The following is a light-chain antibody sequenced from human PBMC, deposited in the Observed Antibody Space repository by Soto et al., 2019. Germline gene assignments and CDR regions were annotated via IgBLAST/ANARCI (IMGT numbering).Light chain of an antibody. CDR3: QQYGSSPPT. V-gene: IGKV3-20*01. J-gene: IGKJ1*01. CDR1: QSISSSY. Sequence: EIVMTQSPATLSVSPGERATLSCSVSQSISSSYLSWYQQRPGQAPRLLIYGASSRATGIPDRFSGSGSGTDFTLTISRLEPEDFAVYYCQQYGSSPPTFGQGTKVDIK. CDR2: GAS.